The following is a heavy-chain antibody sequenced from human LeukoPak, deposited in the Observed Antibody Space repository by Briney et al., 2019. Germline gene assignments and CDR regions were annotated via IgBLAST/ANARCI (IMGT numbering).Heavy chain of an antibody. J-gene: IGHJ4*02. CDR3: ARSSGWQPYYFDY. Sequence: GESLKISCKGSGYSFTNYWIAWVRQTPGKGLEWMGIIYPGDSDTRYSPSFQGQVTISADKSVSTAHLQWSSLKASDTAMYYCARSSGWQPYYFDYWGQGTLVTVSS. CDR2: IYPGDSDT. V-gene: IGHV5-51*01. CDR1: GYSFTNYW. D-gene: IGHD6-19*01.